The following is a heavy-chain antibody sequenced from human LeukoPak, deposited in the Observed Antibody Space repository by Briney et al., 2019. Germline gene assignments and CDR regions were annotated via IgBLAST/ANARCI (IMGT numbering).Heavy chain of an antibody. CDR1: GGSISSHY. Sequence: SETLSLTCTVSGGSISSHYWSWIRQPPGKGLEWIGYIYYSGNTNYNSSLKSRVTISVDTSKNQFSLKLSSVTAADTAVYYCASIAADCDYWGQGTLVTVSS. CDR3: ASIAADCDY. CDR2: IYYSGNT. D-gene: IGHD6-13*01. J-gene: IGHJ4*02. V-gene: IGHV4-59*11.